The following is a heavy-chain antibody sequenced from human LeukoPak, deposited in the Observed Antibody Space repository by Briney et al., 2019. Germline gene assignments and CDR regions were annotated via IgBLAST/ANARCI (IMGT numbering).Heavy chain of an antibody. J-gene: IGHJ4*02. CDR2: IIPLFGTP. CDR3: ASLPETYSSGLYTVDY. CDR1: GGTLISYV. V-gene: IGHV1-69*01. Sequence: ASVKVSCKASGGTLISYVINWVRQAPGQGLEWMGGIIPLFGTPNYAQRFQGRLTITADESTTTVYMELSSLRFDDTAVYYCASLPETYSSGLYTVDYWGQGTLLTVSS. D-gene: IGHD6-19*01.